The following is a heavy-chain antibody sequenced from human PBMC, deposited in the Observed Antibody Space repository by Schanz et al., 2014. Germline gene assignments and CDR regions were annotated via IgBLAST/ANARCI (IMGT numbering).Heavy chain of an antibody. CDR2: VNPNSGNT. D-gene: IGHD3-10*01. V-gene: IGHV1-8*01. CDR3: ARVAMEFERGKSYYYYMDV. Sequence: QVQLVQSGAEVKKPGASVKVSCRASGYPFTSDDITWVRQAPGQGLEWMGWVNPNSGNTGYPRKFQDRVTMTRNTSISTAYMELNSLTSEDTAVYYCARVAMEFERGKSYYYYMDVWGRGTTVTVSS. CDR1: GYPFTSDD. J-gene: IGHJ6*03.